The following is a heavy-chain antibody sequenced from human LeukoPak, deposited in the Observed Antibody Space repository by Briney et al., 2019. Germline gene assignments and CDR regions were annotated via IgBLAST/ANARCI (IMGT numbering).Heavy chain of an antibody. V-gene: IGHV4-59*01. CDR2: IYYSGST. CDR1: GDSINTYY. Sequence: PSETLSLTCTVSGDSINTYYWNWIRQPPGKGLEWIGYIYYSGSTNYNPSLKSRVTISVDTSKNQFSLKLSSVTAADTAVYYCARIEDYGGNSVNYWGQGTLVTVSS. D-gene: IGHD4-23*01. J-gene: IGHJ4*02. CDR3: ARIEDYGGNSVNY.